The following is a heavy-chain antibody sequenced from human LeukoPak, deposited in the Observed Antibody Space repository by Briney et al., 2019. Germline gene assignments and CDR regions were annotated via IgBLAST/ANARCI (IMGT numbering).Heavy chain of an antibody. J-gene: IGHJ4*02. V-gene: IGHV3-30*04. D-gene: IGHD1-26*01. CDR3: ARDREGGFDY. CDR2: MSYDGSRA. Sequence: QTGGSLRLSCAASGFTFSNYAMHWVRQAPGTGLEWVAVMSYDGSRAFYADSVKGRFTISRDNSKNTLGLQMNSLRGDDTAVYYCARDREGGFDYWGQGTLVTVSS. CDR1: GFTFSNYA.